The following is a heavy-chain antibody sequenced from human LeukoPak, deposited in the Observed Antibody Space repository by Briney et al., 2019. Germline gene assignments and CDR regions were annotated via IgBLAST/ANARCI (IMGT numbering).Heavy chain of an antibody. J-gene: IGHJ4*02. CDR1: GFTFSSYA. CDR3: AKDRSIGTYYTFDH. D-gene: IGHD1-26*01. CDR2: FSGSGGST. Sequence: PGGSLRLSCAASGFTFSSYAMSWVRQAPGKGLECISGFSGSGGSTYYADSVKGRFTISRDNSKNTLYLQMSSLTAADTAVYYCAKDRSIGTYYTFDHWGQGTLVTVSS. V-gene: IGHV3-23*01.